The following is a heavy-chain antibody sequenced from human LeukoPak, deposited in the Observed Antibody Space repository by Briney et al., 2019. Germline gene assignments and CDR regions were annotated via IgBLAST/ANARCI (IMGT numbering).Heavy chain of an antibody. J-gene: IGHJ4*02. CDR3: ARDVLYCSGGSSYPYYFDY. CDR1: GFTFSSYS. V-gene: IGHV3-48*01. Sequence: GGSLRLSCAASGFTFSSYSMNWVRQAPGKGLEWVSYISSSNSTIYYADSVKGRFTISRDNAKNSLYLQMNSLRAEDTAVYYCARDVLYCSGGSSYPYYFDYWGQGTLVTVSS. CDR2: ISSSNSTI. D-gene: IGHD2-15*01.